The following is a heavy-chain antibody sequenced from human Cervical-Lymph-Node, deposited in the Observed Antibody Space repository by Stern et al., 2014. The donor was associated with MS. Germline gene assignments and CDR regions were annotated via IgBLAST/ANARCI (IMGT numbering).Heavy chain of an antibody. CDR2: IYPGDSDT. CDR1: GYSFTSHW. D-gene: IGHD3-10*01. V-gene: IGHV5-51*01. CDR3: ARLIVGDLTY. J-gene: IGHJ4*02. Sequence: VQLGQSGAEVKRPGESLKISCKGAGYSFTSHWIAWVRQMPGKGLEWMGIIYPGDSDTRYSPSFQGQVTISVDKSINTAYLQWSSLKASDTAMYYCARLIVGDLTYWGQGTLVTVSS.